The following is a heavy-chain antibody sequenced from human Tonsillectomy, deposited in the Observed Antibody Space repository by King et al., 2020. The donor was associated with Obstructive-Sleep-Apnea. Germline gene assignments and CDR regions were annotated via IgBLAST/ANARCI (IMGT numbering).Heavy chain of an antibody. CDR3: ATGYYDILTDNYYYYGMDV. CDR2: IYPGDSDT. Sequence: QLVQSGAEVKKPGESLKISCKGSGYSFTSYWIGWVRQMPGKGLEWMGIIYPGDSDTRYSPSFQGQVTISADKSISTAYLQWSSLKASDTAMYYCATGYYDILTDNYYYYGMDVWGQGTTVTVSS. J-gene: IGHJ6*02. V-gene: IGHV5-51*01. CDR1: GYSFTSYW. D-gene: IGHD3-9*01.